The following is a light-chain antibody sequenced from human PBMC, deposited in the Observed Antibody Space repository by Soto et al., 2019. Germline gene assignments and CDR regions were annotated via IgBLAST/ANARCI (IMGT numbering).Light chain of an antibody. V-gene: IGKV3D-20*02. J-gene: IGKJ5*01. CDR3: QQRNNWPLT. CDR2: GAS. Sequence: EIVLTQSPGTLSLSPGKRATLSCRASQTISSAYLAWYQQRPGQAPRLLIYGASTSATGIPDRFSGSGSGTDFTLTISSLEPEDFAVYDCQQRNNWPLTFGQGTRLEIK. CDR1: QTISSAY.